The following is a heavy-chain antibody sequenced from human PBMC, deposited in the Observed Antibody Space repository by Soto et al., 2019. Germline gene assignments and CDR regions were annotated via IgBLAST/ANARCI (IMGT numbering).Heavy chain of an antibody. J-gene: IGHJ5*02. CDR3: TRWTVTTNWFDP. CDR1: GYTFTNYR. Sequence: QLVQSGPEVKKPGASVTVSCKTSGYTFTNYRIGWVRQAPGQGLEWMGWISTYTGNTKSVQKFQGRVTLTTDTATSTAYMDLRSLTSDATAVYYCTRWTVTTNWFDPWGQGTLVTVSS. D-gene: IGHD4-17*01. V-gene: IGHV1-18*01. CDR2: ISTYTGNT.